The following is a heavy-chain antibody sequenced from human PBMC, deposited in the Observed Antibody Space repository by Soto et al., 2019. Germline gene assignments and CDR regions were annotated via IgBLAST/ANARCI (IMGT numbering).Heavy chain of an antibody. J-gene: IGHJ6*02. CDR2: IIPIFGTA. Sequence: QVQLVQSGAEVKKPGSSVKVSCKASGGTFSSYAISWVRQAPGQGLEWMGGIIPIFGTANYAQKFQGRVTITADESTSTAYMELSSLRSEDTAVYYCARARGDIVVVPAAIRYYYYGMDVWGQGTMVTVSS. V-gene: IGHV1-69*01. CDR3: ARARGDIVVVPAAIRYYYYGMDV. CDR1: GGTFSSYA. D-gene: IGHD2-2*01.